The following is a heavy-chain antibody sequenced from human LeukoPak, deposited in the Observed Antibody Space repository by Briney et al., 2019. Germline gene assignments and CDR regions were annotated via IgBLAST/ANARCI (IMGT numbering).Heavy chain of an antibody. CDR2: FTGYNGDT. CDR1: GHTFSSSG. V-gene: IGHV1-18*01. Sequence: GASVTVSCAASGHTFSSSGITWGRHAPGQGREWMGWFTGYNGDTNYAQKSQGRVTMTPATSTTTAYMELGSLRSDDTAAYYCAREGGIVGALDYWGQGTLVTVSS. J-gene: IGHJ4*02. D-gene: IGHD1-26*01. CDR3: AREGGIVGALDY.